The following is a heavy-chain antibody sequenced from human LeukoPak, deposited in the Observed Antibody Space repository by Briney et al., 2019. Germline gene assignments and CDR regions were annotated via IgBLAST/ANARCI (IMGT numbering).Heavy chain of an antibody. V-gene: IGHV4-31*03. D-gene: IGHD6-13*01. CDR3: AREGGGYSSSWYELYNY. Sequence: SQTLSLTCTVSGVSISSGGYYWSWIRQHPGKGLEWIGYIYYSGSTYYNPSLKRRVTISVDTSKNQFSLKLRSVAAAATAVYSCAREGGGYSSSWYELYNYWGQGTLVTVSS. J-gene: IGHJ4*02. CDR1: GVSISSGGYY. CDR2: IYYSGST.